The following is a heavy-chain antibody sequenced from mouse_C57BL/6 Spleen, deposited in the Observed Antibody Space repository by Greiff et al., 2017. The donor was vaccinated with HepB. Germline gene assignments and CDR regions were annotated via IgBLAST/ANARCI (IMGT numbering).Heavy chain of an antibody. D-gene: IGHD1-1*02. Sequence: LQESGAELVRPGASVTLSCKASGYTFTDYEMHWVKQTPVHGLEWIGAIDPETGGTAYNQKFKGKAILTADKSSSTAYMELRSLTSEDSAVYYCTRETMGLRSPFAYWGQGTLVTVSA. CDR1: GYTFTDYE. J-gene: IGHJ3*01. V-gene: IGHV1-15*01. CDR3: TRETMGLRSPFAY. CDR2: IDPETGGT.